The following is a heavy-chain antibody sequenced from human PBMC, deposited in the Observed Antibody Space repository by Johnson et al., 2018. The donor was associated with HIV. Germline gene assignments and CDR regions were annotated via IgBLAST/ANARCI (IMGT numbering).Heavy chain of an antibody. CDR3: ARAVGVWGDQLGFDI. CDR1: GFTVSSNY. D-gene: IGHD3-16*01. V-gene: IGHV3-66*01. CDR2: IYSGGST. J-gene: IGHJ3*02. Sequence: VQLVESGGGLVQPGGSLRLSCAASGFTVSSNYMSWVRQAPGKGLEWVSVIYSGGSTYYADSVKGRFTVSRDNSKNTLFLQMNGLRAGDTAVYYCARAVGVWGDQLGFDIWGQGTMVTVSS.